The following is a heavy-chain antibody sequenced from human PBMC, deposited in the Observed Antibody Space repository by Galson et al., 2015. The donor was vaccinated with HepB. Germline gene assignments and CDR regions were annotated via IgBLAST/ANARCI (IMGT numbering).Heavy chain of an antibody. CDR1: GGSISGYY. J-gene: IGHJ5*02. D-gene: IGHD4-17*01. V-gene: IGHV4-59*12. CDR2: XFYXXXT. CDR3: ARDLQLGDYGLWFDP. Sequence: TCTVSGGSISGYYWTWVRQPPGKGLEWIGXXFYXXXTNXSPSLKERVTRSKDTSRNQLSLRLNSATAADTAVYYCARDLQLGDYGLWFDPWGQGTLVTGSS.